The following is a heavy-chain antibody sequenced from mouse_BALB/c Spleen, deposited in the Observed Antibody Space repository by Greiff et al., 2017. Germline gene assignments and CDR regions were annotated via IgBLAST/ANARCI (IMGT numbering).Heavy chain of an antibody. J-gene: IGHJ3*01. CDR1: GFTFSSYG. Sequence: DVMLVESGGGLVQPGGSLKLSCAASGFTFSSYGMSWVRQTPDKRLELVATINSNGGSTYYPDSVKGRFTISRDNAKNTLYLQMSSLKSEDTAMYYCAREDGNYGVWAYWGQGTLVTVSA. D-gene: IGHD2-1*01. V-gene: IGHV5-6-3*01. CDR2: INSNGGST. CDR3: AREDGNYGVWAY.